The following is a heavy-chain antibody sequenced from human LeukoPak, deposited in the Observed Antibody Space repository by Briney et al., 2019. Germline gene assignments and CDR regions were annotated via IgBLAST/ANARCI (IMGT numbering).Heavy chain of an antibody. D-gene: IGHD3-3*01. J-gene: IGHJ4*02. V-gene: IGHV1-69*05. CDR2: IIPIFGTA. CDR3: ASVSGHDFWSGYSIMGD. Sequence: SVKVSCKASGGTFSSYAISWVRQAPGQGLEWMGGIIPIFGTANYAQKFQGRVTITTDESTSTAYMELSSLRSEDTAVYYCASVSGHDFWSGYSIMGDWGQGTLVTVSS. CDR1: GGTFSSYA.